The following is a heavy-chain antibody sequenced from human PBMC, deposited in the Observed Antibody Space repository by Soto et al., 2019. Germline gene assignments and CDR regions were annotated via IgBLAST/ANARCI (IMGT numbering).Heavy chain of an antibody. Sequence: GGSLRLSCTASGFIFSSYTMNWIRQAPGKGLEWVSSVSCRGDIYYADSLEGRFTISRDDAKNSLYLQMNSLRAEDTAVYYCARGCSSASCYYYWGQGTLVTVSS. D-gene: IGHD2-2*01. CDR3: ARGCSSASCYYY. V-gene: IGHV3-21*01. CDR1: GFIFSSYT. CDR2: VSCRGDI. J-gene: IGHJ4*02.